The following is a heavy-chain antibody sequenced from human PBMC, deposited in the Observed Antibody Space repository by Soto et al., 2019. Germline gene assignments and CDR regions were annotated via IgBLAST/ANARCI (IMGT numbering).Heavy chain of an antibody. CDR2: IYYTGTT. J-gene: IGHJ6*02. CDR1: GGSVSGYY. CDR3: ARHPTIARFENGLDG. Sequence: SETLSLTCTVSGGSVSGYYWSWIRQPPGKGLEWIGYIYYTGTTIYSPSLDRRVTLSVDRAKDQVSLKLTSVTPADTAVYYCARHPTIARFENGLDGWGQGTTVTVSS. V-gene: IGHV4-59*08. D-gene: IGHD1-1*01.